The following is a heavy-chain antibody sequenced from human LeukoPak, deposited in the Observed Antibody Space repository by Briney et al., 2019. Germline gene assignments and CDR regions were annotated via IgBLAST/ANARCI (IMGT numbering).Heavy chain of an antibody. CDR2: IYHSGST. V-gene: IGHV4-38-2*01. D-gene: IGHD1-26*01. CDR1: GYSISSGSY. J-gene: IGHJ3*02. Sequence: PSETLSLTCSVSGYSISSGSYWGWIRQPPGKGLEWIGSIYHSGSTYYNPSLKSRVTLSVDTSKNQFSLKLNSVTAADTAVYYCARISPQWELDAFDIWGQGTMVTVSS. CDR3: ARISPQWELDAFDI.